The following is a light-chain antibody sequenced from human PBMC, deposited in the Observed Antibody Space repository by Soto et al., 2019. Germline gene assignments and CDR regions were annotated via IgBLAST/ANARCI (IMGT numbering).Light chain of an antibody. V-gene: IGLV1-47*02. CDR1: ASNIGTFY. CDR3: TSWDDNLSAVV. J-gene: IGLJ2*01. Sequence: QSVLTQPPSASATPGQGVTVSCSGSASNIGTFYVSWYQHLPGTAPKLLIYADNQRPSGVPDRFSGSKSGTSASLAISGLRSGDDADYSCTSWDDNLSAVVFGGGTKLTVL. CDR2: ADN.